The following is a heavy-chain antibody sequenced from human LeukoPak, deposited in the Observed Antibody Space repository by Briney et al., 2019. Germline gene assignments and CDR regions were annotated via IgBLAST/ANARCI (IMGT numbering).Heavy chain of an antibody. CDR3: ARGRSGGSWDY. D-gene: IGHD2-15*01. J-gene: IGHJ4*02. CDR1: GGSISSYY. V-gene: IGHV4-59*01. Sequence: PSETLSLTCTVSGGSISSYYWSWIRQPPGKGLEWIGYIYYSGSTNYNPSLKSRVTISVDTPKNQFSLKLCSVTAADTAVYYCARGRSGGSWDYWGQGTLVTVSS. CDR2: IYYSGST.